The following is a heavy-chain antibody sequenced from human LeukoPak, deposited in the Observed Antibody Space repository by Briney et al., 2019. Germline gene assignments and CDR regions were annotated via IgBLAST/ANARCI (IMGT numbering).Heavy chain of an antibody. CDR1: GGSFSGYY. CDR3: ARAFYYYGSGSYRY. J-gene: IGHJ4*02. CDR2: INHSGST. Sequence: TSETLSLTCAVYGGSFSGYYWSWIRQPPGKGLEWIGEINHSGSTNYNPSLKSRVTISVDTSKNQFSLKLSSVTAADTAVYYCARAFYYYGSGSYRYWGQGTLVTVSS. D-gene: IGHD3-10*01. V-gene: IGHV4-34*01.